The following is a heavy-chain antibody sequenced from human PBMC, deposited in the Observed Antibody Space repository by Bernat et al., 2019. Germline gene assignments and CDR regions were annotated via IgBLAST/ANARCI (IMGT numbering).Heavy chain of an antibody. D-gene: IGHD3-3*01. J-gene: IGHJ6*02. CDR2: MNPNSGNT. CDR1: GYTFTSYD. CDR3: ARANDFWSGYYIHYYYGMDV. Sequence: QVQLVQSGAEVKKPGASVKVSCKASGYTFTSYDINWVRQATGQGLEWMGWMNPNSGNTGYAQKFQGRVTMTRNTSISTAYMELSSLRSEDTAVYYCARANDFWSGYYIHYYYGMDVWGQGTTVTVSS. V-gene: IGHV1-8*01.